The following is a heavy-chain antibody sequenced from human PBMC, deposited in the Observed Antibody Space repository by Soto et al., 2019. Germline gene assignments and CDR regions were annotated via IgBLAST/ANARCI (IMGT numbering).Heavy chain of an antibody. J-gene: IGHJ5*02. CDR2: ISGSGGST. V-gene: IGHV3-23*01. Sequence: GGSLRLSCAASGFTFSSYAMSWVRQAPGKGLEWVSAISGSGGSTYYADSVKGRFTISRDNSKNTLYLQMNSLRAEDTAVYYCAKDYYDFWSGYPPGVWFDPWGQGTLVTVSS. CDR1: GFTFSSYA. D-gene: IGHD3-3*01. CDR3: AKDYYDFWSGYPPGVWFDP.